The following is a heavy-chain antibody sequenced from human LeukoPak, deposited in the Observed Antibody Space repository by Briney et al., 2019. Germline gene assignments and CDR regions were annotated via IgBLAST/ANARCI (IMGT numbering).Heavy chain of an antibody. CDR1: GFTFSRFA. D-gene: IGHD3-10*01. CDR2: ISDSGTIT. J-gene: IGHJ4*02. Sequence: GGSLRLSCAVSGFTFSRFAMNWVRQAPGKGLEWVSIISDSGTITSYADSVKGRFTISRDNSKNTVYLQMNSLRAEDTALYYCATESFHYWGQGTLVAVSS. V-gene: IGHV3-23*01. CDR3: ATESFHY.